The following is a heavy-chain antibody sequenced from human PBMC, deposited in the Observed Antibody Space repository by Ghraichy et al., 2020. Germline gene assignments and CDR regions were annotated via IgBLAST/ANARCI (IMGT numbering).Heavy chain of an antibody. V-gene: IGHV1-58*02. CDR3: AASPNWGSDWYFDL. CDR2: IVVGSGNT. D-gene: IGHD7-27*01. CDR1: GFTFTSSA. Sequence: SVKVSCKASGFTFTSSAMQWVRQARGQRLEWIGWIVVGSGNTNYAQKFQERVTITRDMSTSTAYMELSSLRSEDTAVYYCAASPNWGSDWYFDLWGRGTLVTVSS. J-gene: IGHJ2*01.